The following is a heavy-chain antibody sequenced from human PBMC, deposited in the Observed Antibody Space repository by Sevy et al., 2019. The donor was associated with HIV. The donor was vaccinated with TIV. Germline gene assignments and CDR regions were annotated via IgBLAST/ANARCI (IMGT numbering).Heavy chain of an antibody. Sequence: ASVKVSCKASGYTFTDYYIHWVRQAPGQGREWMGWINPNSGDTNYAQKFQGRVTMTRDTSISTAYMELSSLISDDPAVYFCARDGGRITMFGLVTLANWFDPWGQRTLVTVSS. V-gene: IGHV1-2*02. J-gene: IGHJ5*02. CDR2: INPNSGDT. CDR1: GYTFTDYY. D-gene: IGHD3-3*01. CDR3: ARDGGRITMFGLVTLANWFDP.